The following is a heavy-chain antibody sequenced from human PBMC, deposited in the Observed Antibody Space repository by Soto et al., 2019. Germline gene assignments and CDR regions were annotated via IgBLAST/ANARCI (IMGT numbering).Heavy chain of an antibody. CDR3: AHAYGGRSLS. CDR2: IYWDDTK. D-gene: IGHD1-26*01. Sequence: QITLKESGPTLVKPTQTLTLTCTFSGFSLPTDRVGVGWIRQPPGKALEWLAVIYWDDTKTYRPSLKSTLTITKDTSKSQVALTMTDMDPVDTATYYCAHAYGGRSLSWGQGTLVTVSS. CDR1: GFSLPTDRVG. J-gene: IGHJ5*02. V-gene: IGHV2-5*02.